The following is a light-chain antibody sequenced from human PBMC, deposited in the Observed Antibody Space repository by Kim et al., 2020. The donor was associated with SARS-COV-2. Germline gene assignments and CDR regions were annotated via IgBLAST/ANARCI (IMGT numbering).Light chain of an antibody. CDR3: AAWDDSLSGGV. Sequence: GKRVTISCSGSSSNIGNTYVSWDQQLPGTAPKLLIYRNNRRPSGVPDRFSGSKSGTSASLAISGLRSEDEADYYCAAWDDSLSGGVFGGGTQLTVL. CDR1: SSNIGNTY. CDR2: RNN. J-gene: IGLJ2*01. V-gene: IGLV1-47*01.